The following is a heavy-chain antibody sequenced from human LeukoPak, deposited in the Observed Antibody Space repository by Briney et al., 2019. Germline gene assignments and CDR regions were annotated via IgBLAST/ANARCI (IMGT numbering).Heavy chain of an antibody. V-gene: IGHV4-59*11. CDR2: VFYIGST. CDR3: AREHIGGVGATNEFDP. D-gene: IGHD1-26*01. CDR1: GGSISGHY. J-gene: IGHJ5*02. Sequence: SETLSLTCSVSGGSISGHYWSWIRQPPGKGLEWIGNVFYIGSTNYNPSLKSRATISVDTSKNQFSLHLSSVTTADTAVYYCAREHIGGVGATNEFDPWGQGTLVTVSS.